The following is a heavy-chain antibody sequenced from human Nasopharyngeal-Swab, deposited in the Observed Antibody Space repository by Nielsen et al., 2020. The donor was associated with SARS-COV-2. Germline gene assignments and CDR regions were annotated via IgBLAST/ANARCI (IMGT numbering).Heavy chain of an antibody. J-gene: IGHJ6*02. CDR2: NSAYNGNT. V-gene: IGHV1-18*01. CDR3: AVDYGDYDSYYGMDV. D-gene: IGHD4-17*01. Sequence: ASVKVSCKASGYTFKSFAVKWVRQAPGQGLEWMGWNSAYNGNTNYAQNLQGRVTMTTDTSTSTVYMELRSLRSDDTAVYYCAVDYGDYDSYYGMDVWGQGTTVTVSS. CDR1: GYTFKSFA.